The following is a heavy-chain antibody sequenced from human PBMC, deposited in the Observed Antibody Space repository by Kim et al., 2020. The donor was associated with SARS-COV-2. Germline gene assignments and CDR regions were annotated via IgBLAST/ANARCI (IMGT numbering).Heavy chain of an antibody. V-gene: IGHV4-59*01. D-gene: IGHD6-19*01. CDR1: GGSISTYY. Sequence: SETLSLTCTVSGGSISTYYWSWIRQPPGKGLEWIGYIYYSGSTNYNPSLKSRVTISVDTSKNQFSLKLSSVTAADTAVYYSARVKEGYSSGWYPDYWGQGTLVSVSS. CDR3: ARVKEGYSSGWYPDY. J-gene: IGHJ4*02. CDR2: IYYSGST.